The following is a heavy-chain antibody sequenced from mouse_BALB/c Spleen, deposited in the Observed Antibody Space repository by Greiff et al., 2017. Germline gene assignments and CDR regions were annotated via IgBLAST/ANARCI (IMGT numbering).Heavy chain of an antibody. Sequence: EVHLVESGGGLVQPGGSRKLSCAASGFTFSSFGMHWVRQAPEKGLEWVAYISSGSSTIYYADTVKGRFTISRDNPKNTLFLQMTSLRSEDTAMYYCARRGRDYAYAMDYWGQGTSVTVSS. CDR3: ARRGRDYAYAMDY. CDR1: GFTFSSFG. V-gene: IGHV5-17*02. D-gene: IGHD2-4*01. J-gene: IGHJ4*01. CDR2: ISSGSSTI.